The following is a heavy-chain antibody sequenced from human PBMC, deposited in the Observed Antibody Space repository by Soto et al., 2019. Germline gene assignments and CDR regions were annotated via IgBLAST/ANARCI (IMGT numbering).Heavy chain of an antibody. D-gene: IGHD3-22*01. J-gene: IGHJ4*02. CDR1: GFNFSSYA. CDR2: ISYDGSNK. V-gene: IGHV3-30-3*01. CDR3: SRDQEYYYDSSGSPLGY. Sequence: GGSLRISCAASGFNFSSYAMHWVRQAPGKGLEWVAVISYDGSNKYYADSVKGRFTISRDNSKNTLYLQMNSLRAEDTAVYYCSRDQEYYYDSSGSPLGYWGQGTLVTVSS.